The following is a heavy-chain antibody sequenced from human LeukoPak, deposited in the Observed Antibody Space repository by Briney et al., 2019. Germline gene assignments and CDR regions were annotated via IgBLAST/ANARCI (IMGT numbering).Heavy chain of an antibody. CDR3: ARERPPRAFDI. V-gene: IGHV4-59*01. Sequence: PSETPSLTCTVSGGSISSYYWSWIRQPPGKGLEWIGYIYYSGSTNYNPSLKSRVTISVDTSKNQFSLKLSSVTAADTAVYYCARERPPRAFDIWAKGQWSPSLQ. D-gene: IGHD6-25*01. CDR1: GGSISSYY. CDR2: IYYSGST. J-gene: IGHJ3*02.